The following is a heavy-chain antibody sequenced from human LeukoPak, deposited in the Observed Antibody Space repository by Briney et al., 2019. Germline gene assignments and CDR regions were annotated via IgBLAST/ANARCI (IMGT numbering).Heavy chain of an antibody. CDR1: GYTFTGYY. J-gene: IGHJ4*02. Sequence: ASVKVSCKASGYTFTGYYMHWVRQAPGQGLGWMGWINPNSGGTNYAQKFQGWVTMTRDTSISTAYMELSRLRSDDTAVYYCARGPPLPNIVVVTATPFDYWGQGTLVTVSS. CDR3: ARGPPLPNIVVVTATPFDY. CDR2: INPNSGGT. V-gene: IGHV1-2*04. D-gene: IGHD2-21*02.